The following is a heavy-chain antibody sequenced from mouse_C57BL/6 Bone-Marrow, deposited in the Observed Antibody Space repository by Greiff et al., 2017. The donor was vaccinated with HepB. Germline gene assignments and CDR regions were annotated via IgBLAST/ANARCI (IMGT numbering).Heavy chain of an antibody. J-gene: IGHJ4*01. D-gene: IGHD2-3*01. CDR2: IWSGGST. CDR1: GFSLTSYG. CDR3: ARKLYDGYPLYAMDY. Sequence: QVQLKESGPGLVQPSQSLSITCTVSGFSLTSYGVHWVRQSPGKGLEWLGVIWSGGSTDYNAAFISRLSISKDNSKSQVFFKMNSLQADDTAIYYCARKLYDGYPLYAMDYWGQGTSVTVSS. V-gene: IGHV2-2*01.